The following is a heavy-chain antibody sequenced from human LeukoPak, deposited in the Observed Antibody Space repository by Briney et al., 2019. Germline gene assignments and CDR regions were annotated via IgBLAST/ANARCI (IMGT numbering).Heavy chain of an antibody. D-gene: IGHD2-15*01. CDR1: GFTFSSYD. V-gene: IGHV3-13*01. J-gene: IGHJ5*02. Sequence: GGSLRLSCAAPGFTFSSYDMHWVRQATGKGLEWVSAIGTAGDTYYPGSVKGRFTISRENAKNSLYLQMNSLRAGDTAVYYCARDLAYCSGGSCYSGGFDPWGQGTLVTVSS. CDR3: ARDLAYCSGGSCYSGGFDP. CDR2: IGTAGDT.